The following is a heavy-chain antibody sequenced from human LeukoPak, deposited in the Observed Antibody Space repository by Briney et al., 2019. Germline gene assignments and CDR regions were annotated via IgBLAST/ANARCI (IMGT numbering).Heavy chain of an antibody. CDR2: INQDESEK. V-gene: IGHV3-7*01. J-gene: IGHJ4*02. CDR3: AREIVGATIGY. D-gene: IGHD1-26*01. Sequence: GGSLRLSCAASGFTFSTYWMMWVRQAPGKGLEWVANINQDESEKYYVASVKGRFTISRDNAKNSLYLEMNSLRVEDTALYYCAREIVGATIGYWGQGTLVTVSS. CDR1: GFTFSTYW.